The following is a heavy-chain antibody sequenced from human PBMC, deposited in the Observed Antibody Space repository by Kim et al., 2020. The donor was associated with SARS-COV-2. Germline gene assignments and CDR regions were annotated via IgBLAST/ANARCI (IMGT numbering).Heavy chain of an antibody. V-gene: IGHV3-33*05. CDR2: ISYDGSNK. CDR1: GFTFSSYG. D-gene: IGHD3-10*01. CDR3: ARDFSGSGSFSYYYYGMDV. J-gene: IGHJ6*02. Sequence: GGSLRLSCAASGFTFSSYGMHWVRQAPGKGLEWVAVISYDGSNKYYADSVKGRFTISRDNSKNTLYLQMNSLRAEDTAVYYCARDFSGSGSFSYYYYGMDVWGQGTTVTVSS.